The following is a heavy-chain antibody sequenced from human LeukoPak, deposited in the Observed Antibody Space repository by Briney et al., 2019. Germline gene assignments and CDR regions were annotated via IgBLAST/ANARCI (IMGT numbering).Heavy chain of an antibody. Sequence: PSETLSLTCTVSGGSISSSSYYWGWIRQPPGKGLEWIGSIYYSGSTYYNPSLKSRVTISVDTSKNQFSLKLSSVTAADTAVYYCARHSYYDFWSGYSNWFDPWGQGTLVTVSS. CDR1: GGSISSSSYY. J-gene: IGHJ5*02. CDR3: ARHSYYDFWSGYSNWFDP. V-gene: IGHV4-39*01. CDR2: IYYSGST. D-gene: IGHD3-3*01.